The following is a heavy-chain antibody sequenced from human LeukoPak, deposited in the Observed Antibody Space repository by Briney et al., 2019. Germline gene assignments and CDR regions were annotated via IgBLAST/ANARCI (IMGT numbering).Heavy chain of an antibody. D-gene: IGHD5-18*01. J-gene: IGHJ6*03. CDR1: GGSISSYY. V-gene: IGHV4-4*07. CDR3: ARTTEGGYTYDYFYYYYMDV. Sequence: SSETLSLTCTVSGGSISSYYWSWIRQPAGKGLEWIGRIYTSGSTNYNPSLKSRVTMSVDTSKNQFSLKLSSVTAADTAVYYCARTTEGGYTYDYFYYYYMDVWGKGTTVTISS. CDR2: IYTSGST.